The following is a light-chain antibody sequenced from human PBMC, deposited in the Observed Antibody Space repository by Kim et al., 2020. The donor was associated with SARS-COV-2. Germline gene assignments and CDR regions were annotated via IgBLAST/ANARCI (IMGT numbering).Light chain of an antibody. CDR1: NIGSKS. J-gene: IGLJ2*01. Sequence: APGKTARITCGGNNIGSKSVHGYQQKPGQAPVLVIYYDSDRPSGIPERFSGSNSGNTATLTISRVEAGDEAYYYCQVWDSSSDHVVFGGGTQLTVL. CDR3: QVWDSSSDHVV. CDR2: YDS. V-gene: IGLV3-21*04.